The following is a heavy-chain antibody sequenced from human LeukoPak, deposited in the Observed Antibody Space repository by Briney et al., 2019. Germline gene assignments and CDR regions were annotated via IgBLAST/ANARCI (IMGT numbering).Heavy chain of an antibody. J-gene: IGHJ4*02. CDR3: ARDRSGSYNY. D-gene: IGHD1-26*01. V-gene: IGHV4-39*02. CDR2: IYYSGST. CDR1: GGSISSSSYY. Sequence: SETLSLTCTVSGGSISSSSYYWGWIRQPPGKGLEWIGSIYYSGSTYYNPSLKSRVTISVDTSKNQFSLKLSSVTAADTAVYYCARDRSGSYNYWGQGTLVTVSS.